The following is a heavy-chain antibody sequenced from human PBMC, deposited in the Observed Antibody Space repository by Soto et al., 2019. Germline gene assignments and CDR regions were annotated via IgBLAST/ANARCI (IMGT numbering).Heavy chain of an antibody. D-gene: IGHD6-6*01. Sequence: GGSLRLSCAASGFTFSSYAMHWVRQAPGKGLEWVAVISHDGSNKYYADSVKGRFTISRDNSKNTLYLQMNSLRAEDTAVYYCARAQYSSSSTLVYWGQGTLVTVSS. J-gene: IGHJ4*02. V-gene: IGHV3-30-3*01. CDR2: ISHDGSNK. CDR1: GFTFSSYA. CDR3: ARAQYSSSSTLVY.